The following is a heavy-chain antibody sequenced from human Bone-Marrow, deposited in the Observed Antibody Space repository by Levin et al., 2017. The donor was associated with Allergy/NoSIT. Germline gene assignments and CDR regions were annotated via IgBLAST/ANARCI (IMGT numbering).Heavy chain of an antibody. CDR2: ISSDGSNE. D-gene: IGHD4-17*01. V-gene: IGHV3-30*03. Sequence: PSGGSLRLSCAASGFTFSSYGMHWVRQAPGKGLEWVALISSDGSNEYYADSVKGRFTMSRDNSKKTVYLQMNSLKIEDTAVYYCATLDGDYYYYYGLDVWGQGTTVTVSS. J-gene: IGHJ6*02. CDR1: GFTFSSYG. CDR3: ATLDGDYYYYYGLDV.